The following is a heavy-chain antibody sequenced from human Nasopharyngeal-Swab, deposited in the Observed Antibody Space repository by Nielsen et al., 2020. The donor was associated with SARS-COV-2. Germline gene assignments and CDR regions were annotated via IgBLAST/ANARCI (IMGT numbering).Heavy chain of an antibody. CDR2: IYTSGST. Sequence: WIRQPPGKGLEWIGRIYTSGSTNYNPSLKSRVTMSVGTSKNQFSLKLSSVTAADTAVYYCARDPYAYSSSWYDDSGYFDYWGQGTLVTVSS. V-gene: IGHV4-4*07. J-gene: IGHJ4*02. D-gene: IGHD6-13*01. CDR3: ARDPYAYSSSWYDDSGYFDY.